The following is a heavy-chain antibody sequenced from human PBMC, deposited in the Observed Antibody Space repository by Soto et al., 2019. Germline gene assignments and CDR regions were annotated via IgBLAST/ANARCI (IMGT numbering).Heavy chain of an antibody. V-gene: IGHV1-3*01. CDR1: GYTFTGYS. J-gene: IGHJ4*02. Sequence: GASVELSCKASGYTFTGYSMHWVHQAPGQRLEWMGWINAGNGNTKYSQKFQGRVTITRDTSASTAYMELSSLRSEDTAVYYCARAVAVAADFDYWGQGTLVTVSS. CDR3: ARAVAVAADFDY. CDR2: INAGNGNT. D-gene: IGHD6-19*01.